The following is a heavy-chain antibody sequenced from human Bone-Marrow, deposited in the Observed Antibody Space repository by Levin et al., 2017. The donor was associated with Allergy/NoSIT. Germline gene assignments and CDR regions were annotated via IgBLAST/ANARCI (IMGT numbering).Heavy chain of an antibody. CDR3: ARAVGLCTNDDCKSDRFDP. CDR2: VFHYGST. CDR1: GGSFSGYS. D-gene: IGHD2/OR15-2a*01. J-gene: IGHJ5*02. V-gene: IGHV4-34*12. Sequence: PGGSLRLSCAVYGGSFSGYSWNWIRQPPGKGLEWIGEVFHYGSTNYNPSLKSRVTISVDRSKNQFFLKLTSVTAADTAVYYCARAVGLCTNDDCKSDRFDPWGQGTLVTVSS.